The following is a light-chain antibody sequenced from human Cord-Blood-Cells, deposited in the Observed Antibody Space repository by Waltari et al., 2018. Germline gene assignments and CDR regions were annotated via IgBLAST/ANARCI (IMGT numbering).Light chain of an antibody. CDR2: AAS. Sequence: DIQMTQSPSSLSASVGDRVTITHRASQSISSYLNWYQQKPGKAPKRLIYAASSLQSGVPSRFSGSGSGTDFTLTISSLQPEDFATYYGQQSYSTPYSFGQGTKLDIK. CDR3: QQSYSTPYS. V-gene: IGKV1-39*01. CDR1: QSISSY. J-gene: IGKJ2*03.